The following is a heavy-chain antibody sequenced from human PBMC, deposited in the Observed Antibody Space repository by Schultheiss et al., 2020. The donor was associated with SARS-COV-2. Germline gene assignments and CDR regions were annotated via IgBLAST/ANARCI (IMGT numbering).Heavy chain of an antibody. J-gene: IGHJ4*02. CDR1: GFNFNIYS. V-gene: IGHV3-48*02. CDR3: ARADADY. Sequence: GGSLRLSCTASGFNFNIYSMNWVRQAPGKGLEWISYISSSSSKIYYADFVKGRFTISRDNAKNSVYMQMNSLRDDDTAVYYCARADADYWGQGTLVTVSS. CDR2: ISSSSSKI.